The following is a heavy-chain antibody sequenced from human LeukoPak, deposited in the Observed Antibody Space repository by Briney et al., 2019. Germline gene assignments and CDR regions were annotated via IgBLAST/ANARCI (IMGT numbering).Heavy chain of an antibody. CDR3: AKVRQQLVPRLWYFDL. V-gene: IGHV3-7*01. J-gene: IGHJ2*01. CDR1: GFTFSSYW. D-gene: IGHD6-13*01. CDR2: IKQDGSEK. Sequence: GGSLRLSCAASGFTFSSYWMSWVRQAPGKGLEWVANIKQDGSEKYYVDSVKGRFTISRDNAKNSLYLQMNSLRAEDTAVYYCAKVRQQLVPRLWYFDLWGRGTLVTVSS.